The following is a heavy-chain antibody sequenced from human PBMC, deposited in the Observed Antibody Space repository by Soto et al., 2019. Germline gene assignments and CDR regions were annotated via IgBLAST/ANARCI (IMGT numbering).Heavy chain of an antibody. CDR3: AKGVFSATYYYYYMDV. CDR1: GFTFSSYA. CDR2: ISGSGGST. Sequence: GGSLRLSCAASGFTFSSYAMSWVRQAPGKGLEWVSAISGSGGSTYYEDSVKGRFTISRDNSKNTLYLQMNSLRAEDTAVYYCAKGVFSATYYYYYMDVWGKGTTVTVSS. V-gene: IGHV3-23*01. D-gene: IGHD3-10*02. J-gene: IGHJ6*03.